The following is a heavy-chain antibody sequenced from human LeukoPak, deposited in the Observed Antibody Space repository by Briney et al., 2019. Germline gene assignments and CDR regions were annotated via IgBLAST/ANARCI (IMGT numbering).Heavy chain of an antibody. D-gene: IGHD3-22*01. CDR3: ASPSYYYDSSGYYPDY. Sequence: GGSLRLSCAASGFTFSSYAMHWVRQAPGKGLEWVAVISYDGSNKYYADSVKGRFTTSRDNSKNTLYLQMNSLRAEDTAVYYCASPSYYYDSSGYYPDYWGQGTLVTVSS. J-gene: IGHJ4*02. CDR2: ISYDGSNK. V-gene: IGHV3-30*04. CDR1: GFTFSSYA.